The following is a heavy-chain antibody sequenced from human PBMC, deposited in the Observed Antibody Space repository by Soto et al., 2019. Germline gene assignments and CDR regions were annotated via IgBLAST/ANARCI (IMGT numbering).Heavy chain of an antibody. CDR1: GFTFDDYA. Sequence: GGSLRLSCAASGFTFDDYAMHWVRQAPGKGLEWVAGISWNSGNIGYADSVKGRLTISRDNVKNSLYLQMNSLRAEDTALYFCAKDRYDYYGSGSNYGMDVWGQGTTVTVSS. V-gene: IGHV3-9*01. J-gene: IGHJ6*02. D-gene: IGHD3-10*01. CDR3: AKDRYDYYGSGSNYGMDV. CDR2: ISWNSGNI.